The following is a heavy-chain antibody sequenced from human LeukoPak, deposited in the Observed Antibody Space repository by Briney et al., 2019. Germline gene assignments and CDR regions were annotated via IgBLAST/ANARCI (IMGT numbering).Heavy chain of an antibody. CDR3: TRAHRSSSWNPHYFDY. V-gene: IGHV3-49*03. CDR2: IRSKAYGGTT. J-gene: IGHJ4*02. D-gene: IGHD6-13*01. CDR1: GFTFGDYA. Sequence: GGSLRLSCTASGFTFGDYAMSWFRQAPGKGLEWVGFIRSKAYGGTTEYAASVKGRFTISRDDSKSIAYLQMNSLKTEDTAVYYCTRAHRSSSWNPHYFDYWGQGTLVTVSS.